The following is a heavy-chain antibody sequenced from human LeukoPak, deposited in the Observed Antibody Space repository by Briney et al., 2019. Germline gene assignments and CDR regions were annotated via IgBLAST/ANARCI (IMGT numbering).Heavy chain of an antibody. CDR1: RFSFSDYA. V-gene: IGHV3-30*16. J-gene: IGHJ4*02. D-gene: IGHD3-22*01. Sequence: GGSLRLSCAAFRFSFSDYAMHWVRQAPGKGPEWVAVIAYDGNEIHYADSVKGRFTISRDNSKSTLNLQMNSLRVEDTAVYYCARRGGGYHFDYWGQGTLVTVPS. CDR2: IAYDGNEI. CDR3: ARRGGGYHFDY.